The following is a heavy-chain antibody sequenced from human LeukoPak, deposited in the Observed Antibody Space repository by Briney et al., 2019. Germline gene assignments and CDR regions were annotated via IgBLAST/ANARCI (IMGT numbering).Heavy chain of an antibody. CDR1: GFSFSAYG. Sequence: GRSLRLSCTASGFSFSAYGMHWVRQAPGKGLEWVAVIWYDGSSQYYADSVKGRFTISRDNSKNTLFLQMNSLRAEGTAVYYCARDPTQYTTAWYSDYWGQGTLVTVSS. V-gene: IGHV3-33*01. J-gene: IGHJ4*02. CDR3: ARDPTQYTTAWYSDY. CDR2: IWYDGSSQ. D-gene: IGHD2/OR15-2a*01.